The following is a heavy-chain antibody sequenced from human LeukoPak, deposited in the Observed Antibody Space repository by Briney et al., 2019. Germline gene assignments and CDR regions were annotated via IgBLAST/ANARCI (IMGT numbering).Heavy chain of an antibody. D-gene: IGHD3-16*02. CDR3: ARGQHGGTFGGVIVHASGFDY. V-gene: IGHV4-34*01. CDR2: IHQSGNT. J-gene: IGHJ4*02. CDR1: DGSFSGYY. Sequence: SETLSLTCAVYDGSFSGYYWNWIRQPPGKGLEWIGEIHQSGNTNYNPSLKSRLTISVDTSKDQFSLRLNSVTAADTAVYYCARGQHGGTFGGVIVHASGFDYWGQGTLDTVSS.